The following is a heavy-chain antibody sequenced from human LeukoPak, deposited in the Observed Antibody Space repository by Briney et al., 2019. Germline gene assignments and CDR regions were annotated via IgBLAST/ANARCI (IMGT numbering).Heavy chain of an antibody. D-gene: IGHD1-26*01. J-gene: IGHJ4*02. CDR2: INPNSGGT. V-gene: IGHV1-2*02. Sequence: GASVKVSCKASGYTFTGYYMHWVRQAPGQGLEWMGWINPNSGGTNYAQKFQGRVTMTRNTSISTAYMELSRLRSDDTAVYYCARERRVGATVPDYWGQGTLVTVSS. CDR1: GYTFTGYY. CDR3: ARERRVGATVPDY.